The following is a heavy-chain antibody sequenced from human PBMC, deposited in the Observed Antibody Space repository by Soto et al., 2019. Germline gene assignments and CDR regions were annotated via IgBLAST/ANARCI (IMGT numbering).Heavy chain of an antibody. CDR2: IYYSGST. Sequence: SETLSLPCTVSGGSISSYYCRCILQPPGKGLEWIGYIYYSGSTNYNPSLKSRVTISVDTSKNQFSLKLSSVTAADTAVYFCARDQVQAALLRWFDTCGQGILVTVYS. CDR3: ARDQVQAALLRWFDT. J-gene: IGHJ5*02. V-gene: IGHV4-59*01. D-gene: IGHD2-2*01. CDR1: GGSISSYY.